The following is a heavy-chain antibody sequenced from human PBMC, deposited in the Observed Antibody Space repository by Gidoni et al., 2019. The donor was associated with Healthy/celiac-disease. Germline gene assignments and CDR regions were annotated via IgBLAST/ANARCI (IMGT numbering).Heavy chain of an antibody. D-gene: IGHD2-2*01. CDR1: GGSFSGYY. V-gene: IGHV4-34*01. J-gene: IGHJ6*02. CDR2: INHSGST. Sequence: QVQLQQWGAGLLKPSETLSLPCAVYGGSFSGYYWSWIRQPPGKGLEWIGEINHSGSTNYNPSLKSRVTISVDTSKNQFSLKLSSVTAADTAVYYCARGRIRYCSSTSCRNYGMDVWGQGTTVTVSS. CDR3: ARGRIRYCSSTSCRNYGMDV.